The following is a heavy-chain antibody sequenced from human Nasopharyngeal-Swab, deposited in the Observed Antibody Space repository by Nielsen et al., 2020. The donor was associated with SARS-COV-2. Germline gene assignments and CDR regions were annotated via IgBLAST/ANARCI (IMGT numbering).Heavy chain of an antibody. D-gene: IGHD2-21*01. CDR2: INPILGIA. CDR1: GGTFNTHA. V-gene: IGHV1-69*04. CDR3: ARIHFVVGRGYFTGLDV. Sequence: SVKVSCKASGGTFNTHAINWVRQAPGQGLGWMGRINPILGIADNAQKFQDRVTITVDKSTSTAYMELRSLTSEDTAVYYCARIHFVVGRGYFTGLDVWGQGTSVTVSS. J-gene: IGHJ6*02.